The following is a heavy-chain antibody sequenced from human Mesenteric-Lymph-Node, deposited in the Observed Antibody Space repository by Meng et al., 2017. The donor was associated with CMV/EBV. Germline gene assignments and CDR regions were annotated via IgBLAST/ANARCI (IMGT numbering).Heavy chain of an antibody. J-gene: IGHJ4*01. CDR3: IEDGYKYGYFAY. CDR2: IMPIFGTT. Sequence: SVKVSCKASGGTFGSFAVNWVRQAPGQGLEWMGGIMPIFGTTDYAQKFQGRVTITTDESTSTAYVEVSGLRSEDTAVYYCIEDGYKYGYFAYWGHGTLVTVSS. D-gene: IGHD5-12*01. V-gene: IGHV1-69*05. CDR1: GGTFGSFA.